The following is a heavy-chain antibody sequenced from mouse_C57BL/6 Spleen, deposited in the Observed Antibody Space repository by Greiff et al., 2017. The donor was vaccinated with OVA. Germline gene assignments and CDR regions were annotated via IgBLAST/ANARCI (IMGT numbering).Heavy chain of an antibody. CDR1: GFTFSSYT. J-gene: IGHJ2*01. CDR3: ARQGSSYSFSYYFDY. CDR2: ISGGGGNT. D-gene: IGHD1-1*01. Sequence: EVKLQESGGGLVKPGGSLKLSCAASGFTFSSYTMSWVRQTPEKRLEWVATISGGGGNTYYPDSVKGRFTISRDNAKNTLYLQMSSLRSEDTALYYCARQGSSYSFSYYFDYWGQGTTLTVSS. V-gene: IGHV5-9*01.